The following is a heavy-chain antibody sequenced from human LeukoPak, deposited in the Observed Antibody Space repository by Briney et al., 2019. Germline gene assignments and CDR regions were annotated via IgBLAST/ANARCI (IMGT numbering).Heavy chain of an antibody. D-gene: IGHD6-13*01. CDR2: IYTRGST. Sequence: SQTLSLTCTVSGDSITSSSYFWTWIRQPAGKELEWIGRIYTRGSTDYNPSLKSRVTISVDTSQNQFSLRLSSVTAADTAVYYCARGRYVTTRGGAAAGFLDYWGQGTLVTVST. CDR1: GDSITSSSYF. J-gene: IGHJ4*02. CDR3: ARGRYVTTRGGAAAGFLDY. V-gene: IGHV4-61*02.